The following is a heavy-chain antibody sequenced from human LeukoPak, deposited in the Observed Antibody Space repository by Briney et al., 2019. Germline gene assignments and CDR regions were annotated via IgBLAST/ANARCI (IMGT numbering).Heavy chain of an antibody. J-gene: IGHJ4*02. CDR3: ARDLSGYGIFDY. CDR1: GGSISSGGYY. D-gene: IGHD5-12*01. Sequence: PSQTLSLTCTVSGGSISSGGYYWSWIRQPPGKGLEWIGYIYYSASTYYSPSLKSRVTVSVDTSKNRFSLKLSSVTAADTAMYCCARDLSGYGIFDYWGQGTLVTVSS. CDR2: IYYSAST. V-gene: IGHV4-30-4*08.